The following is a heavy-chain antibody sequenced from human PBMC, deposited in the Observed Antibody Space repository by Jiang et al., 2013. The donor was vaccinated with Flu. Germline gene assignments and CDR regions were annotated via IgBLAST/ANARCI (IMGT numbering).Heavy chain of an antibody. D-gene: IGHD3-16*02. Sequence: GSGLVKPSETLSLTCTVSGGSISSSSYYWGWIRQPPGKGLEWIGSIYYSGSTYYNPSLKSRVTISVDTSKNQFSLKLSSVTAADTAVYYCARHEDYDYVWGSYRYGDYWGQGTLVTVSS. CDR1: GGSISSSSYY. J-gene: IGHJ4*02. V-gene: IGHV4-39*01. CDR3: ARHEDYDYVWGSYRYGDY. CDR2: IYYSGST.